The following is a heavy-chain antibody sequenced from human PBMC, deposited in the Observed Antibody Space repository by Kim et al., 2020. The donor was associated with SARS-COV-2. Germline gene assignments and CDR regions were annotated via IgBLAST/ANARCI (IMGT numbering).Heavy chain of an antibody. CDR3: ARVGRGSYYYYFDY. CDR1: GGSFSGYY. D-gene: IGHD1-26*01. J-gene: IGHJ4*02. Sequence: SETLSLTCAVYGGSFSGYYWSWIRQPPGKGLEWIGEINHSGSTNYNPSLKSRVTISVDTSKNQFSLKLSSVTAADTAVYYCARVGRGSYYYYFDYWGQGTLVTVSS. V-gene: IGHV4-34*01. CDR2: INHSGST.